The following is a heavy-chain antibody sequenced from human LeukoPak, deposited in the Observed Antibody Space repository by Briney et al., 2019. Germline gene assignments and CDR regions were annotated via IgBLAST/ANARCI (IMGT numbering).Heavy chain of an antibody. V-gene: IGHV3-66*01. CDR1: GFTVSSNY. CDR2: IYSGGST. J-gene: IGHJ3*02. CDR3: AREVVGCSSTSCPNDAFDI. Sequence: GGSLRLSCAASGFTVSSNYMSWVRQAPGKGLEWVSGIYSGGSTYYADSVKGRITISKDNSKNTLYLEMNSLRAEDTAVYYCAREVVGCSSTSCPNDAFDIWGQGTMVTVSS. D-gene: IGHD2-2*01.